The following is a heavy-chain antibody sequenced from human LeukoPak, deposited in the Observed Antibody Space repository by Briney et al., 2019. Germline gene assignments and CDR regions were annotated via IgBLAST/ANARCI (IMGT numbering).Heavy chain of an antibody. CDR3: ASQLVFRSPFDY. J-gene: IGHJ4*02. V-gene: IGHV3-74*01. CDR2: INSDGSDT. Sequence: GGSLRLSCAASGFTFSSYWMHWVRQAPGKGLVWVSHINSDGSDTSYADSVKGRFTISRDNAKNSLYLQMNSLRDEDTAVYYCASQLVFRSPFDYWGQGTLVTVSS. CDR1: GFTFSSYW.